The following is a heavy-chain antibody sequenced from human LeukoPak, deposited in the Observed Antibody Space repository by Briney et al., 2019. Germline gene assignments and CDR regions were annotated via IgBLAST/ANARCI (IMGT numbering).Heavy chain of an antibody. CDR1: GFTFSSYS. J-gene: IGHJ4*02. V-gene: IGHV3-21*01. Sequence: GVSLRLFCAAWGFTFSSYSMNWVRQAPGKGLVWVSSISSSSSYIYYADSVKGRFTISRDNAKNSLYLQMNSLRAEDTAVYYRARADWDTAMIDYWGQGTLVTVSS. CDR2: ISSSSSYI. CDR3: ARADWDTAMIDY. D-gene: IGHD5-18*01.